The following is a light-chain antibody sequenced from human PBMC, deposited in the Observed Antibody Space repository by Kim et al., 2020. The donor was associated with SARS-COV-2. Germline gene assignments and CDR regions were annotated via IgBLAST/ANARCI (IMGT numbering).Light chain of an antibody. V-gene: IGKV1-39*01. Sequence: AAMGGRVTITCRASQSVSRDVNWCEKRPGEAPRLLIYGASNLQSGVPSRFSGSGSGTDFTLAISGLQPEDFATYYCQQSYSSPPAFGQGTKVDIK. CDR3: QQSYSSPPA. J-gene: IGKJ1*01. CDR2: GAS. CDR1: QSVSRD.